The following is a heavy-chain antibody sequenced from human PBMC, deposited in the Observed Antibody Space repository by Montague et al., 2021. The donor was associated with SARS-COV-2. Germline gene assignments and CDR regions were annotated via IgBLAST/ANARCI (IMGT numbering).Heavy chain of an antibody. J-gene: IGHJ6*02. V-gene: IGHV4-39*07. CDR1: GGSISSSSYY. CDR3: ARDTRIAMLVVVTRYGLDV. CDR2: IYYTGST. Sequence: SETLSLTCTVSGGSISSSSYYWGWIRQPPGKGLEWIGSIYYTGSTYYNPSLKIRVTISVDTSKNQFSLKLSSVTAADTAVYYCARDTRIAMLVVVTRYGLDVWGQGTQVTVSS. D-gene: IGHD3-22*01.